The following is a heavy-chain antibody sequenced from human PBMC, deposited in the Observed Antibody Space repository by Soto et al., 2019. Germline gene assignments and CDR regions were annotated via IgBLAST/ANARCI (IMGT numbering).Heavy chain of an antibody. D-gene: IGHD1-1*01. Sequence: SWILKKPGKGLEWVSGSSPTGGTTYYADSVKGRFTISRDNSGHTLFLTLKSLRVDDTAIYFCVKLDPEHSMSPRSFDSWG. CDR3: VKLDPEHSMSPRSFDS. V-gene: IGHV3-23*01. CDR2: SSPTGGTT. J-gene: IGHJ4*01.